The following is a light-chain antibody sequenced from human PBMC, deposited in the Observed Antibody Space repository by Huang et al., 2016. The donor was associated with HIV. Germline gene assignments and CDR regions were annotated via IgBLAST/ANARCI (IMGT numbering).Light chain of an antibody. CDR1: QSVSAG. CDR2: GAS. CDR3: LQYNNWVA. J-gene: IGKJ1*01. Sequence: EIVMTQSPATLSVSPGERVTLSCRASQSVSAGLAWYQQKPGQAPRLLISGASTRATCIPARFSGSGSGTEFTLTISSLQSEDVAVYYCLQYNNWVAFGQGTKVEIK. V-gene: IGKV3-15*01.